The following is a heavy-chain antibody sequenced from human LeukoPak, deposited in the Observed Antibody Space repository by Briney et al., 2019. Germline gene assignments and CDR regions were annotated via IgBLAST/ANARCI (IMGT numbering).Heavy chain of an antibody. J-gene: IGHJ3*02. CDR1: GGSFSGYY. D-gene: IGHD5-24*01. CDR2: INHSGST. V-gene: IGHV4-34*01. CDR3: ARGTPEMATINDAFDI. Sequence: SETLSLTCAVYGGSFSGYYWSWIRQPPGKGLEWIGEINHSGSTNYNPSLKSRVTISVDTSKNQFSLKPSSVTAADTAVYYCARGTPEMATINDAFDIWGQGTMVTVSS.